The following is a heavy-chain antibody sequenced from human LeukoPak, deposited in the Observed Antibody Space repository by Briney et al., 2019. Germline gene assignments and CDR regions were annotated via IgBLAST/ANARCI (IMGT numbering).Heavy chain of an antibody. CDR3: ARDKRGNSGEQLTINWFDP. Sequence: ASVKVSCKASGYTFNSYYMHWVRQAPGQGLEWMGIINPSGGSTSYAQKSQGRVTMTRDMSTSTVYMELSSLRSEDTAVYYCARDKRGNSGEQLTINWFDPWGQGTLVTVSS. J-gene: IGHJ5*02. V-gene: IGHV1-46*02. CDR1: GYTFNSYY. D-gene: IGHD4-23*01. CDR2: INPSGGST.